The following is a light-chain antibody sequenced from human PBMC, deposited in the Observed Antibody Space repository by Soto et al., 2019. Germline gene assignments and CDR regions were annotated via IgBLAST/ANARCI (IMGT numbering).Light chain of an antibody. CDR1: SSNIGAGYD. Sequence: QAVVTQPPSVSGAPGQRVTISCTGSSSNIGAGYDVHWYQQLPGTAPKLLIYGNSNRPSVVPDRFSGSKSGTSASLAITGLQADDEDDYYCQSYDSSLSGGVFGGGTKLTVL. J-gene: IGLJ2*01. V-gene: IGLV1-40*01. CDR2: GNS. CDR3: QSYDSSLSGGV.